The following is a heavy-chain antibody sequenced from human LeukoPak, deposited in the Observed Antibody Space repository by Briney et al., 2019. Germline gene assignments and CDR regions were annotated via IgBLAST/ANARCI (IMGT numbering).Heavy chain of an antibody. J-gene: IGHJ5*02. CDR1: GGSISSSSYY. D-gene: IGHD3-16*01. Sequence: SETLSLTCTVSGGSISSSSYYWGWIRQPPGKGLEWIGSIYYSGSTYYNPSLKSRVTISVDTSKNQFSLKLSSVTAADTAVYYCARHGGWHVGNPCRFDPWGQGTLVTVSS. CDR2: IYYSGST. CDR3: ARHGGWHVGNPCRFDP. V-gene: IGHV4-39*01.